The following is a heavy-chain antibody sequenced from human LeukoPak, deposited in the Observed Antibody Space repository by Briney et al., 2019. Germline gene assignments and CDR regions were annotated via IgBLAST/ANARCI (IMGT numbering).Heavy chain of an antibody. Sequence: PGGSLRLSCAASGFTFSTYSMNWVRQAPGKGLEWVASISSSSAYFFSADSVKGRFSISRDNANNSLYLQMNSLRADDTAVYYCARDRGGGEIHVDYWVQGTLVTVS. CDR3: ARDRGGGEIHVDY. J-gene: IGHJ4*02. V-gene: IGHV3-21*01. CDR2: ISSSSAYF. CDR1: GFTFSTYS. D-gene: IGHD3-16*01.